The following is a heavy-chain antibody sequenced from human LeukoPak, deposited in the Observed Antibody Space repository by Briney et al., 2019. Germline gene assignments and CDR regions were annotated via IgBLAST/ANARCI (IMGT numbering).Heavy chain of an antibody. CDR2: IYTSGST. D-gene: IGHD5-18*01. CDR3: ARWGGYSYGFTRGFDS. V-gene: IGHV4-61*02. J-gene: IGHJ4*02. Sequence: SETLSLTCTVSGGSISSGSYYWSWIRQPAGKGLEWIGRIYTSGSTNYNPSLKSRVTISVDTSKNQFSLKLSSVTAADTAVYYCARWGGYSYGFTRGFDSWGQGTLVTVSS. CDR1: GGSISSGSYY.